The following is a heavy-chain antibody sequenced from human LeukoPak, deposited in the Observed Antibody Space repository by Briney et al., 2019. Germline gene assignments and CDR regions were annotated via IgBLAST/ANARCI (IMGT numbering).Heavy chain of an antibody. V-gene: IGHV5-51*01. CDR2: IYPGDSDT. J-gene: IGHJ5*02. Sequence: GESLKISCKGSGYSFTSYWIGWVRQMPGKGLEWMGIIYPGDSDTRYSPSFQGQVTISADKSISTAYLQWSSLKASDTAMYYCARQGGDFWSGYSNWIDPWGQGTLVTVSS. D-gene: IGHD3-3*01. CDR3: ARQGGDFWSGYSNWIDP. CDR1: GYSFTSYW.